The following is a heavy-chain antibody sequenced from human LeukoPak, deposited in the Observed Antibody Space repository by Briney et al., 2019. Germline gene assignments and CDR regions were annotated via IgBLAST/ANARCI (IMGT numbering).Heavy chain of an antibody. CDR3: ARGGIGDCSGGSCYSDGWFDP. D-gene: IGHD2-15*01. CDR1: GFTFTDHY. CDR2: IIPILGIA. J-gene: IGHJ5*02. V-gene: IGHV1-69*04. Sequence: SVRVSCKAFGFTFTDHYIFWVRQAPGQGPEWMGRIIPILGIANYAQKFQGRVTITADKSTSTAYMELSSLRSEDTAVYYCARGGIGDCSGGSCYSDGWFDPWGQGTLVTVSS.